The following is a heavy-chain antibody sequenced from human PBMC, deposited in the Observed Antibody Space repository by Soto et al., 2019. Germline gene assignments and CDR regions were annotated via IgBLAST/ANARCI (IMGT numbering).Heavy chain of an antibody. CDR1: GFIFTNYA. V-gene: IGHV3-23*01. J-gene: IGHJ6*02. CDR2: ISSGGSGGTT. D-gene: IGHD2-21*01. CDR3: AKSGSFSAYYYYGMDV. Sequence: SVGSLRLSCAASGFIFTNYAMNWVRQAPGKGLEWVSAISSGGSGGTTYYADSVQGRFTISRDNSNNKLFLQMNSLRADDTAKYYCAKSGSFSAYYYYGMDVWGQGTTVTVSS.